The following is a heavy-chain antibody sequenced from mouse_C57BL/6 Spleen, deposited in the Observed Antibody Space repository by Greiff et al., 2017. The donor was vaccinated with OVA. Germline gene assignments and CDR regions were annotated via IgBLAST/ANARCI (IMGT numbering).Heavy chain of an antibody. CDR3: ARHEDPSDDLYAMDY. J-gene: IGHJ4*01. V-gene: IGHV1-62-2*01. CDR2: FYPGSGSI. Sequence: VKLMESGAELVKPGASVKLSCKASGYTFTEYTIHWVKQRSGQGLEWIGWFYPGSGSIKYNEKFKDKATLTADKSSSTVYMELSRLTSEDSAVYFCARHEDPSDDLYAMDYWGQGTSVTVSS. CDR1: GYTFTEYT.